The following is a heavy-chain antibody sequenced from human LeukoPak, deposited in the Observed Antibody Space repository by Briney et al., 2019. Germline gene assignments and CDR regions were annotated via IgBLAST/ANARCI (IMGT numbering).Heavy chain of an antibody. V-gene: IGHV3-21*01. CDR3: ARDGATGGLLDWYLDL. CDR1: GFTFSSYS. J-gene: IGHJ2*01. Sequence: GSLRLSCAASGFTFSSYSMNWVRQAPGKGLEWVSSISSSSSYIYYADSVKGRFTISRDNAKNSLYLQMNSLRAEDTAVYYCARDGATGGLLDWYLDLWGRGTLVTVSS. CDR2: ISSSSSYI. D-gene: IGHD5-12*01.